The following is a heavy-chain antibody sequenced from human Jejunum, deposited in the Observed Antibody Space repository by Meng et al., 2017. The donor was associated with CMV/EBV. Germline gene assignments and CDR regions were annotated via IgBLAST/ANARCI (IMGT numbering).Heavy chain of an antibody. Sequence: QLQESGPGLVAPSEXLSLTCTVSDDSISSYYWSWIRQPAGKGLEWIGRIHSSGATNYNPSLKSRVSMSVDMAKKQFSLNLNSVTAADTAVYYCAKEMSRTGFFDYWGQGTLVTVSS. CDR3: AKEMSRTGFFDY. D-gene: IGHD5-24*01. J-gene: IGHJ4*02. V-gene: IGHV4-4*07. CDR2: IHSSGAT. CDR1: DDSISSYY.